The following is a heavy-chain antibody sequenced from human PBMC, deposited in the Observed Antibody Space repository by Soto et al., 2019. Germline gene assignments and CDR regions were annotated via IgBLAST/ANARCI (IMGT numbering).Heavy chain of an antibody. J-gene: IGHJ3*02. D-gene: IGHD3-16*01. Sequence: SVKVYCKAPGGTVSSYAIRWVRQSPGQGLEWMGGFIPIFGTSNYAQKFQGRVTITADESTITAYMELSSLRSEDTAVYYCARPSGGSPDDFDIWGQGTMVTVSS. CDR1: GGTVSSYA. V-gene: IGHV1-69*13. CDR3: ARPSGGSPDDFDI. CDR2: FIPIFGTS.